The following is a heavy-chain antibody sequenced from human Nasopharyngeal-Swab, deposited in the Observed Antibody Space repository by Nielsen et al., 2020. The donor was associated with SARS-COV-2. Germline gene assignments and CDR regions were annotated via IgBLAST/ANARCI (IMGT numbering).Heavy chain of an antibody. D-gene: IGHD3-9*01. Sequence: GGSLRLSCAASGFTFSEYYMSWIRQAPGKGLEWVSYISSSGSTIYYADSVEGRFTISRDNAKNSLYLQMNSLRAEDTAVYYCARGCVLTGPSCYYYGMDVWGQGTTVTVSS. CDR3: ARGCVLTGPSCYYYGMDV. CDR1: GFTFSEYY. J-gene: IGHJ6*02. CDR2: ISSSGSTI. V-gene: IGHV3-11*04.